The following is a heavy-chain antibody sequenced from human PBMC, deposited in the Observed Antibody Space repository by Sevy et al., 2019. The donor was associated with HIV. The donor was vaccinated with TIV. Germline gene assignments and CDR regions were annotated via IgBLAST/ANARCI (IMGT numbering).Heavy chain of an antibody. CDR2: ISYHGRDK. Sequence: GGSLRLSCVVSGITFSTSGMHWVRQAPGKGLEWVAVISYHGRDKFYAVSVKGRSTISRDNSKNRLYLQMISLRAEDTAVYYCAKDFTGYNGMDVWGQGTMVTVSS. J-gene: IGHJ6*02. V-gene: IGHV3-30*13. D-gene: IGHD3-9*01. CDR1: GITFSTSG. CDR3: AKDFTGYNGMDV.